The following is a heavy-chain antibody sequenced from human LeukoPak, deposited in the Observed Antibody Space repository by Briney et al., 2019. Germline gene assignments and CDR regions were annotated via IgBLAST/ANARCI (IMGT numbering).Heavy chain of an antibody. Sequence: SVKVSCKASGGTFSSYAISWVRQAPGQGLEWMGRIIPILGIANYAQKFQGRVTITADKSTSTAYMELSSLRSEDTAVYYCARRATGITMIPATEGAFDIWGQGTMVTVSS. J-gene: IGHJ3*02. D-gene: IGHD3-22*01. CDR2: IIPILGIA. V-gene: IGHV1-69*04. CDR3: ARRATGITMIPATEGAFDI. CDR1: GGTFSSYA.